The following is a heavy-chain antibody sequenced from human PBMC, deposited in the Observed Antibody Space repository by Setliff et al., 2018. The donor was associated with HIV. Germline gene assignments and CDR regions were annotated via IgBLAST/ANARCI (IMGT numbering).Heavy chain of an antibody. V-gene: IGHV7-4-1*02. CDR1: GYTFTTYS. CDR3: ARASRYCSRTSCHGDWFDP. D-gene: IGHD2-2*01. CDR2: INTNTGNP. J-gene: IGHJ5*02. Sequence: ASVKVSCKASGYTFTTYSMNWVRQAPGQGLEWMGWINTNTGNPTYAQGFTGRFVFSLDTSVSTACLQISSLKAEDTAVYYCARASRYCSRTSCHGDWFDPWGQGTLVTVSS.